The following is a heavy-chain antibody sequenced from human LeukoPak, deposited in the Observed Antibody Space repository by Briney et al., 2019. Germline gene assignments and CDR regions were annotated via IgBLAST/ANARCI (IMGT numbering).Heavy chain of an antibody. Sequence: GGSLRLSCAASGFTFSSYGMHWVRQAPGKGLEWVAVISYDGSNKYYADSVKGRFTISRDNSKNTPYLQMNSLRSEDTAVYYCAREAYDILTGYGNFFDYWGQGTLVTVSS. D-gene: IGHD3-9*01. CDR1: GFTFSSYG. CDR3: AREAYDILTGYGNFFDY. CDR2: ISYDGSNK. J-gene: IGHJ4*02. V-gene: IGHV3-30*03.